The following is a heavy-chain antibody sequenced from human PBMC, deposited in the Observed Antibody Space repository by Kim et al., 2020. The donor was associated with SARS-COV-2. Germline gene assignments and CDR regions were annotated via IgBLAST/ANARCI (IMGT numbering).Heavy chain of an antibody. Sequence: ASVKVSCKASGYTFTSYYMHWVRQAPGQGLEWMGIINPSGGSTSYAQKFQGRVTMTRDTSTSTVYMELSSLRSEDTAVYYCARGLFNYYDSSGYPSDYWGQGTLVTVSP. D-gene: IGHD3-22*01. J-gene: IGHJ4*02. CDR2: INPSGGST. V-gene: IGHV1-46*01. CDR1: GYTFTSYY. CDR3: ARGLFNYYDSSGYPSDY.